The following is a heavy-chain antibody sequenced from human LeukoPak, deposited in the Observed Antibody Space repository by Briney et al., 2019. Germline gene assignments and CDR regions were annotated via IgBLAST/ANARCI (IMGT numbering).Heavy chain of an antibody. Sequence: GASVKVSCKASGYTFTSYYIHWVRQAPGQGLEWMGIIYPGGGSTSYAQKFQGRVTMTRDMSTSTAYMDLRSLRSDDTAVYYCATDRLHKLELDYWGQGTLVTVSS. CDR2: IYPGGGST. J-gene: IGHJ4*02. D-gene: IGHD1-1*01. CDR3: ATDRLHKLELDY. CDR1: GYTFTSYY. V-gene: IGHV1-46*01.